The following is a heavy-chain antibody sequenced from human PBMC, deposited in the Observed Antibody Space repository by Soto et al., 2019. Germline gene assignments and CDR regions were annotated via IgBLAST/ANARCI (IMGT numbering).Heavy chain of an antibody. Sequence: GGSLRLSCAASGFTFSSYGMHWVRQAPGKGLEWVAVIWYDGSNKYYADSVKGRFTISRDNSKNTLYLQMNSLRAEDTAVYYCARDRGFGDLNFDYWGQGTLVTVSS. CDR2: IWYDGSNK. CDR1: GFTFSSYG. CDR3: ARDRGFGDLNFDY. D-gene: IGHD3-10*01. J-gene: IGHJ4*02. V-gene: IGHV3-33*01.